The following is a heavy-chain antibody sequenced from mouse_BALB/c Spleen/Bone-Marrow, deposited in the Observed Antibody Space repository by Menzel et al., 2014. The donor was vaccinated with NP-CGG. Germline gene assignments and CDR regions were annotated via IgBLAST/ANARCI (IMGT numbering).Heavy chain of an antibody. CDR2: FNPNNGVT. CDR1: GYTFTEYT. Sequence: EVQLQQSGPELVKPGASVKISCKTSGYTFTEYTMHWVKQSHGKSLEGIGGFNPNNGVTIYNQKFKGKATLTVDKSSSTAYMGLRSLTSEDSAVYYCAIYYSDYPVMDYWGQGTSVAVSS. V-gene: IGHV1-18*01. D-gene: IGHD1-1*01. CDR3: AIYYSDYPVMDY. J-gene: IGHJ4*01.